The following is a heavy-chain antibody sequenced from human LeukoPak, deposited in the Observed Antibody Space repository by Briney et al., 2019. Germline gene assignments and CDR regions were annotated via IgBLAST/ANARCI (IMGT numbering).Heavy chain of an antibody. CDR3: ARDELITMVRGVNP. D-gene: IGHD3-10*01. V-gene: IGHV3-11*04. CDR1: GFTFSDYY. Sequence: GGSLRLSCAASGFTFSDYYMSWIRQAPGKGLEWVSYISSSGSTIYYADSVKGRFTISRDSAKNSLYLQMNSLRAEDTAVYYCARDELITMVRGVNPWGQGTLVTVSS. CDR2: ISSSGSTI. J-gene: IGHJ5*02.